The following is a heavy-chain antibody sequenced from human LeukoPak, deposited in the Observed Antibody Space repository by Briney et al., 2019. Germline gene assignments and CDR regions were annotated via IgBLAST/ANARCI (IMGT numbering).Heavy chain of an antibody. V-gene: IGHV4-59*12. J-gene: IGHJ6*02. D-gene: IGHD1-26*01. CDR3: ARARTLGGMDV. Sequence: SETLSLTCTVSGGSISSYYWSWIRQPPGKGLEWIGYIDYSGSTNYNPSLKSRVTISVDKSKNQFSLKLSSVTAADTAVYYCARARTLGGMDVWGQGTTVTVSS. CDR1: GGSISSYY. CDR2: IDYSGST.